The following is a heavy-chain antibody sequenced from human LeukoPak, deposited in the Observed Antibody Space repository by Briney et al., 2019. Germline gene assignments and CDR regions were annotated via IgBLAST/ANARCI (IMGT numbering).Heavy chain of an antibody. Sequence: ASVKVSCKASGGTFSSYAISWVRRAPGQGLEWMGGIIPIFGTANYAQKFQGRVTITTDESTSTAYMELSSLRSEDTAVYYCAREGVYCSGGSCVYYFDYWGQGTLVTVSS. CDR2: IIPIFGTA. D-gene: IGHD2-15*01. J-gene: IGHJ4*02. CDR3: AREGVYCSGGSCVYYFDY. CDR1: GGTFSSYA. V-gene: IGHV1-69*05.